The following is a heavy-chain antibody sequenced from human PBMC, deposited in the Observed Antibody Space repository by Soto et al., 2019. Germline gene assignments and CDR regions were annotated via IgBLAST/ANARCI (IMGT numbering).Heavy chain of an antibody. CDR2: IKEDGSQT. Sequence: EVQLVESGGGLVQPGGSLRLSCVASGFTFNTYWMQWVRQAPGKGLEWVANIKEDGSQTYYVDSVKGRFTISRDNAKNSVDLQMNSLRADDTAVYYCGRQGGWIPDFWGQGTLVTVSS. D-gene: IGHD6-19*01. J-gene: IGHJ4*02. V-gene: IGHV3-7*01. CDR1: GFTFNTYW. CDR3: GRQGGWIPDF.